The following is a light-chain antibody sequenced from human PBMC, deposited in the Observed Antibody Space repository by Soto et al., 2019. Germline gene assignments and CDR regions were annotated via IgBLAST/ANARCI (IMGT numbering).Light chain of an antibody. Sequence: EIVLTQSPGTLSLSPGEGATLSCRASQSVSSTYLAWYQQKPGQAPRLLIYGASSRATGIPDRFSGSGSGTEFTLTISRLEPEDFSVYFCQHHGSSTWTFGQGTKVEIK. V-gene: IGKV3-20*01. CDR3: QHHGSSTWT. CDR1: QSVSSTY. CDR2: GAS. J-gene: IGKJ1*01.